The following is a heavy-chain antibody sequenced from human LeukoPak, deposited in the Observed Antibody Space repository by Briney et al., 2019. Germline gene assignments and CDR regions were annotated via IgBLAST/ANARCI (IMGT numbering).Heavy chain of an antibody. Sequence: GGSLRLSCAASGFTFSSYETNWVRQAPGKGLEWVSYISSSGSTIYYADSVKGRFTISRDNAKNSLYLQMNSLRAEDTAVYYCASHDYVEDAFDIWGQGTMVTVSS. CDR3: ASHDYVEDAFDI. CDR2: ISSSGSTI. CDR1: GFTFSSYE. J-gene: IGHJ3*02. D-gene: IGHD3-10*02. V-gene: IGHV3-48*03.